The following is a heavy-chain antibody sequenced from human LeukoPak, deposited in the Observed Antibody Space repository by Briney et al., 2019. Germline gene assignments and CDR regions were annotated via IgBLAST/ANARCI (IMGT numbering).Heavy chain of an antibody. D-gene: IGHD2-15*01. CDR2: ISYDGSNK. J-gene: IGHJ1*01. CDR3: AKDQLVCSGGSCYSSAEYFQH. V-gene: IGHV3-30*18. CDR1: GFTFSSYG. Sequence: PGRSLRLSCAASGFTFSSYGMHWVRQAPGKGLEWVAVISYDGSNKYYADSVKGRFTISRDNSKNTLYLQMNSLRAEDTAVYYCAKDQLVCSGGSCYSSAEYFQHWGQGTLVTVSS.